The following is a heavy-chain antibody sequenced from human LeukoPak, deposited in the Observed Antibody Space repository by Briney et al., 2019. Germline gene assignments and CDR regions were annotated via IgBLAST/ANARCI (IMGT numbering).Heavy chain of an antibody. CDR1: GVSITTHY. V-gene: IGHV4-59*11. Sequence: PSETLSLTCTVSGVSITTHYWSWLRQPPGKELEWIAYMTDSETTKNNPSLKSRITLSADTSKNQFSLSLSSVTEADTAVYFCATIKSGYPFGYFDFWGQGILATVSS. CDR3: ATIKSGYPFGYFDF. CDR2: MTDSETT. D-gene: IGHD5-18*01. J-gene: IGHJ4*02.